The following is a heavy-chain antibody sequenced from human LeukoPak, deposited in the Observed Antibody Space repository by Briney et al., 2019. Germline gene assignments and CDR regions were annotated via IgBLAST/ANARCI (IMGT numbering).Heavy chain of an antibody. J-gene: IGHJ4*02. CDR2: INPNSGGT. CDR1: GYTFTGYY. D-gene: IGHD3-3*02. Sequence: SVEVSCKASGYTFTGYYMHWVRQAPGQGLEWMGWINPNSGGTNYAQKFQGRVTITRDTSISTAYMELSRLRSDDTAVYYCARHFRSGWPNFDYWGQGTLVTVSS. CDR3: ARHFRSGWPNFDY. V-gene: IGHV1-2*02.